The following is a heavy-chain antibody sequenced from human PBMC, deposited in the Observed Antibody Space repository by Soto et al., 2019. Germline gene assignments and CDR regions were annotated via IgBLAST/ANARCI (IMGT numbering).Heavy chain of an antibody. V-gene: IGHV1-18*01. CDR2: ISAYNGNT. D-gene: IGHD3-3*01. CDR3: AREDYVFWSGYQPGWIDS. CDR1: GYTFTSYG. Sequence: GASVKVSCKASGYTFTSYGISWVRQAPGQGLEWMGWISAYNGNTNYAQKLQGRVTMTTDTSTSTAYMELRSLRSDDTAVYYCAREDYVFWSGYQPGWIDSWGPGILVTVFS. J-gene: IGHJ5*01.